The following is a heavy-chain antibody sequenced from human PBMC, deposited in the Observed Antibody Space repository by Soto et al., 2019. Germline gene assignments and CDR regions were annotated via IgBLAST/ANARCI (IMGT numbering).Heavy chain of an antibody. V-gene: IGHV3-48*03. CDR2: ITSSGSTI. J-gene: IGHJ3*02. CDR1: GFTFSSFE. D-gene: IGHD3-22*01. CDR3: ARDGYYDSSNDAFEN. Sequence: GGSLRLSCAAAGFTFSSFEMNWVRQAPGKGLEWVSYITSSGSTIYYADSVKGRFTISRDNAKNSLYLQMNSLRAEDTAVYYCARDGYYDSSNDAFENWDQETMVTVSS.